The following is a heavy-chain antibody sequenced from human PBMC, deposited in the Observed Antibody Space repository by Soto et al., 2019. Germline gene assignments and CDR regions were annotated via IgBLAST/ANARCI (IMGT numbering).Heavy chain of an antibody. J-gene: IGHJ4*02. CDR1: GYNISSYD. CDR2: VDPNRGHS. CDR3: ARAAYRSLWILSH. V-gene: IGHV1-8*01. Sequence: ASVKVSCKASGYNISSYDIIWVRQAAGQGLEWMGWVDPNRGHSDSVQNFRGRVTMTTNISASTAYLELRGLRSDDTGVYYCARAAYRSLWILSHWAQGTLVTVSS. D-gene: IGHD6-19*01.